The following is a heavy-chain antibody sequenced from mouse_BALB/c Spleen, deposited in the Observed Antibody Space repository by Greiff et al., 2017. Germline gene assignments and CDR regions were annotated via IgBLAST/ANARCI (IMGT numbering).Heavy chain of an antibody. Sequence: EVQLVESGGGLVKPGGSLKLSCAASGFTFSSYAMSWVRQTPEKRLEWVASISSGGSTYYPDSVKGRFTISRDNARNILYLQMSSLRSEDTAMYYCARRGGNYVRDAMDYWGQGASGTVSS. J-gene: IGHJ4*01. CDR3: ARRGGNYVRDAMDY. CDR1: GFTFSSYA. V-gene: IGHV5-6-5*01. D-gene: IGHD2-1*01. CDR2: ISSGGST.